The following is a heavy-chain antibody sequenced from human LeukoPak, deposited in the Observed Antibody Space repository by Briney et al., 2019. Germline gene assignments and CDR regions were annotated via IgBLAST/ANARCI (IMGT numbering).Heavy chain of an antibody. CDR1: GGSISSSSYY. J-gene: IGHJ6*03. V-gene: IGHV4-39*07. CDR2: IYYSGTA. Sequence: PSETLSLTCTVSGGSISSSSYYWGWIRQPPGKGLEGIGSIYYSGTAYYNRSLKSRVTISVDTSKNQFSLKLSSVTAADTAVYYCATPNCGGNCYSMDYYYMDVWGKGTTVTVSS. D-gene: IGHD2-21*02. CDR3: ATPNCGGNCYSMDYYYMDV.